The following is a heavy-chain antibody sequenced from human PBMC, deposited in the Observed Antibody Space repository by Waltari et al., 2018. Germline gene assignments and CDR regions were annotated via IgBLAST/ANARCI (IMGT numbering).Heavy chain of an antibody. D-gene: IGHD5-18*01. V-gene: IGHV3-7*01. CDR2: IKQDGSEK. CDR1: GFSFISYW. Sequence: EVQLVESGGGLVQPGGSLRLSCAASGFSFISYWMTWVRQAPGKGLEWVANIKQDGSEKSYVDSVKGRFTISRDNAKNSVYLQMNSLRAEDTAVYYCTRSAWIQLWFFDYWGQGTLVTVSS. J-gene: IGHJ4*02. CDR3: TRSAWIQLWFFDY.